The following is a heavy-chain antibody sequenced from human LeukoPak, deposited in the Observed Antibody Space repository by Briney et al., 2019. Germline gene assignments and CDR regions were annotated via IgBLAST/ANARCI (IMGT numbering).Heavy chain of an antibody. Sequence: ASVKVSCKASGYDFINYGISWVRQAPGQGLEWMGWRSIYNGNTDYKLQGRVTMTTDTSTSTAYMEVRSLRSDDTAVYYCARGGPFPSGSSSREYYLDYWGQGALVTVSS. J-gene: IGHJ4*02. V-gene: IGHV1-18*01. CDR3: ARGGPFPSGSSSREYYLDY. CDR2: RSIYNGNT. CDR1: GYDFINYG. D-gene: IGHD6-6*01.